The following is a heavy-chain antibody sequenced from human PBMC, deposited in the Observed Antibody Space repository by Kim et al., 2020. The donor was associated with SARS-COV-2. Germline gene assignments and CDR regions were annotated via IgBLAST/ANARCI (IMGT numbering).Heavy chain of an antibody. V-gene: IGHV3-21*01. CDR3: ARDLGEGTWYYYGSGSYYAYGMDV. CDR2: ISSSSSYI. D-gene: IGHD3-10*01. J-gene: IGHJ6*02. CDR1: GFTFSSYS. Sequence: GGSLRLSCAASGFTFSSYSMNWVRQAPGKGLEWVSSISSSSSYIYYADSVKGRFTISRDNAKNSLYLQMNSLRAEDTAVYYCARDLGEGTWYYYGSGSYYAYGMDVWGQGTTVPVSS.